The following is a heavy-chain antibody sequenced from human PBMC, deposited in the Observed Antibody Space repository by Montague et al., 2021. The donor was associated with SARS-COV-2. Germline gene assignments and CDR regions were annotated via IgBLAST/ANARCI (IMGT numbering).Heavy chain of an antibody. CDR1: GDSTSSGCYF. V-gene: IGHV4-39*07. Sequence: SETLSLTCTVSGDSTSSGCYFWGWIRQPPGKGLEWIASIHIGGTSYLNPSLKSRVTISIDSSKNQFSLNVTSVTAADTAVYFCARSRDWYLGNWGQGTLATVSS. D-gene: IGHD3-9*01. CDR3: ARSRDWYLGN. CDR2: IHIGGTS. J-gene: IGHJ4*02.